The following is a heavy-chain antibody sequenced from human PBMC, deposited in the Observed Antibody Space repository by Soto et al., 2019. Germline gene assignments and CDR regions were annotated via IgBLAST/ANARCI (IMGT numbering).Heavy chain of an antibody. CDR3: ARWDTAMVFAVDI. CDR2: IWYDGSNK. Sequence: GGSLRLSCAASGFTFSSYGMHWVRQAPGKGLEWVAVIWYDGSNKYYADSVKGRFTISRDNSKNTLYLQMNSLRAEDTAVYYCARWDTAMVFAVDIWGQGTMVTVSS. D-gene: IGHD5-18*01. J-gene: IGHJ3*02. CDR1: GFTFSSYG. V-gene: IGHV3-33*01.